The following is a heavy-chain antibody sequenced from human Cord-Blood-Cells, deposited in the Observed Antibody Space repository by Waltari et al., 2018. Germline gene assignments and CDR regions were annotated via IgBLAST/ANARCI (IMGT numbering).Heavy chain of an antibody. CDR3: ARVYSNYFDY. J-gene: IGHJ4*02. D-gene: IGHD4-4*01. CDR2: IYYSGST. CDR1: GGSISSYY. V-gene: IGHV4-59*01. Sequence: QVQLQESGPGLVKPSETLSLTCTVSGGSISSYYWSWIRQPPGKGLEWIGYIYYSGSTNYNPSLESRVTISVDTSKNQFSLKLSSVTAADTAVYYCARVYSNYFDYWGQGTLVTVSS.